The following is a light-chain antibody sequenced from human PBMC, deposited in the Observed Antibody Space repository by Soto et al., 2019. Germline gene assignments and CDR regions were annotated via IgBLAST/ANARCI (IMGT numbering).Light chain of an antibody. CDR2: SAS. CDR3: QQYGSTPLT. V-gene: IGKV3-20*01. CDR1: QSVSSSY. Sequence: EIVLTQSPGTLSLSPGERATLSCSASQSVSSSYLAWYQHKPGQAPRLLIYSASSRATGIPERFSGSGSGKDFSLTISRMEAEEFAVYYCQQYGSTPLTFGGWTQVEIK. J-gene: IGKJ4*01.